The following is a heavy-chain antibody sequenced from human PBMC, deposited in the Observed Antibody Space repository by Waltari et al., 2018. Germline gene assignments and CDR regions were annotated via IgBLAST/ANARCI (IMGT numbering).Heavy chain of an antibody. CDR1: GFTFSDSS. D-gene: IGHD5-12*01. CDR3: TGQSAYDEGY. Sequence: EVQLVESGGGLVQPGGSLKLSCAASGFTFSDSSMYWVRQASGNGLGWVGRIKSKANNYATAYAASVKGRFTISRDDSKNTAYLQMNSLKTEDTAVYYCTGQSAYDEGYWGQGTLVTVSS. J-gene: IGHJ4*02. CDR2: IKSKANNYAT. V-gene: IGHV3-73*02.